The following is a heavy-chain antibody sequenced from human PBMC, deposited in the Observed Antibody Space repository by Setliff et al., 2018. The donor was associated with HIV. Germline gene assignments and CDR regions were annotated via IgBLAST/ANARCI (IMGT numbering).Heavy chain of an antibody. CDR3: ARDTTPDAFDI. Sequence: ASVKVSCKASGGTFSSYAISWVRQAPGQGLEWMGGVIPIFGTANYAQKFQGRVTITTDESTSTAYMELSSLRSEDTAVYYCARDTTPDAFDIWGQGTMVTVSS. CDR1: GGTFSSYA. D-gene: IGHD1-1*01. J-gene: IGHJ3*02. CDR2: VIPIFGTA. V-gene: IGHV1-69*05.